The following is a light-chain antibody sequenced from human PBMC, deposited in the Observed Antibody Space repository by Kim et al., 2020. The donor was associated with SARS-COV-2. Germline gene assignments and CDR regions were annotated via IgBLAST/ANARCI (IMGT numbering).Light chain of an antibody. Sequence: IVLTQSPGTLSLSPGERAPPTCRASQSVTSSYLAWYQQKPGQPPRSLIYGASNRATGIPDRFSGSGSGTDFTLTISRLESEDLAVYYSQQYGTPLRTFGQGTKGYIK. V-gene: IGKV3-20*01. CDR3: QQYGTPLRT. J-gene: IGKJ1*01. CDR2: GAS. CDR1: QSVTSSY.